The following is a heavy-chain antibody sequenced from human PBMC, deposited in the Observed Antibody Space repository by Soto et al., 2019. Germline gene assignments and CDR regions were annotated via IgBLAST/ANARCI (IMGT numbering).Heavy chain of an antibody. Sequence: QIQLVQSGAEVKKPGASVKVSCKASGYTFSSYHITWVRQAPGQGLEWMGWSSAYNGNTNYAQNLQGRVTMTTDPSTSTAYLELRSLRSDDTAVYYCARALPAVDYWGQGTLVNVSS. CDR2: SSAYNGNT. V-gene: IGHV1-18*01. CDR3: ARALPAVDY. CDR1: GYTFSSYH. J-gene: IGHJ4*02.